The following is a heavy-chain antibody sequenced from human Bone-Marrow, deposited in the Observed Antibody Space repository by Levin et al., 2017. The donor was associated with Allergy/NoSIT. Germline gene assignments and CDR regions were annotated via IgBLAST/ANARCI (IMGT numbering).Heavy chain of an antibody. CDR2: IHHSGDT. V-gene: IGHV4-38-2*02. D-gene: IGHD5-24*01. Sequence: SETLSLTCTVSGSAISSGFYWGWVRQSPGKGLEWIGSIHHSGDTYYKPSLESRLTISVDTSNNQFSLRLSSVAASDTAVYYCAKGLYRDGWSAGMDAWGQGITVTVSS. J-gene: IGHJ6*02. CDR1: GSAISSGFY. CDR3: AKGLYRDGWSAGMDA.